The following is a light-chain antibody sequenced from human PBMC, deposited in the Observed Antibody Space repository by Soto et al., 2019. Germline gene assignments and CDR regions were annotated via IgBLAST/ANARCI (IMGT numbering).Light chain of an antibody. CDR2: NVY. Sequence: QSALTQPASVSGSPGQSITISCTGTSSDVGAYNFVSWHQQHPGKAPKLMIYNVYDRPSGISYRFSGSKSGNTASLTISGLQGEDEADYYCSAYTVSRTYVFGTWTKLTVL. CDR1: SSDVGAYNF. CDR3: SAYTVSRTYV. V-gene: IGLV2-14*03. J-gene: IGLJ1*01.